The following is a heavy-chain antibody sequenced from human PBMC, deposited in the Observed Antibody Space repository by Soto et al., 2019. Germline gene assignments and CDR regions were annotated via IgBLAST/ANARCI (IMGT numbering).Heavy chain of an antibody. J-gene: IGHJ3*01. V-gene: IGHV5-10-1*01. CDR1: GYSFTTFW. D-gene: IGHD2-15*01. Sequence: GESLKISCNDSGYSFTTFWISWVRQMPEKGLEWMGSLDPADSFTNYSPSFQGHVTISVDKSINTAYLQWSSLKASDTAIYYCATHLDDTPNYLGAIDVWGQGTMVTVSS. CDR2: LDPADSFT. CDR3: ATHLDDTPNYLGAIDV.